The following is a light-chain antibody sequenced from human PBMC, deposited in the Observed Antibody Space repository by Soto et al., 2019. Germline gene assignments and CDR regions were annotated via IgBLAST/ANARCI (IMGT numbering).Light chain of an antibody. CDR1: SSDVGGYNY. Sequence: QSVPTQPASVSGSPGQSITISCTGTSSDVGGYNYVSWYQQHPGKAPKLMIYDVSNRPSGVSNRFSGSKSGNTASLTISGLQAEDEADYYCSSYTSSGTYVVFGGGTKLTVL. V-gene: IGLV2-14*03. CDR3: SSYTSSGTYVV. J-gene: IGLJ2*01. CDR2: DVS.